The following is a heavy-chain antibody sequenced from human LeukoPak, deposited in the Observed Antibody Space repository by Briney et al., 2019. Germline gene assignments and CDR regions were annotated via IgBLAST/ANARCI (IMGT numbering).Heavy chain of an antibody. CDR3: ARVKCSSTSCYFWFDP. D-gene: IGHD2-2*01. CDR2: ISAYNGNT. V-gene: IGHV1-18*01. CDR1: GCTFTGYG. J-gene: IGHJ5*02. Sequence: ASVKVSCKASGCTFTGYGIIWVRQAPGQGLEWMGWISAYNGNTNYAQKLQGRVTMTTDTSTSTAYMELRSLRSDDTAVYYCARVKCSSTSCYFWFDPWGQGTLVTVSS.